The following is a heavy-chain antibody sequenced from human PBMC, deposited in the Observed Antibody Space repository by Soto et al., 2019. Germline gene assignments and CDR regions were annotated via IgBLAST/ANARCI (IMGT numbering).Heavy chain of an antibody. CDR1: GFSVSTNGVG. CDR3: AHSDYYDIYWYFDL. V-gene: IGHV2-5*02. Sequence: QITLKESGPTLVKPTQTLTLTCTFSGFSVSTNGVGVGWIRQPPGKALEWLALIYWDDDKRSSPSLRGRLAITKATSRNQVVLTMNNMDIVDTATYYCAHSDYYDIYWYFDLWGRGTLVTVSS. J-gene: IGHJ2*01. D-gene: IGHD3-22*01. CDR2: IYWDDDK.